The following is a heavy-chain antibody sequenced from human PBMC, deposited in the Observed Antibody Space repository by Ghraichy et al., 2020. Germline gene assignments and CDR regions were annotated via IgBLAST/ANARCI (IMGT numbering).Heavy chain of an antibody. CDR1: GFTFSSYA. V-gene: IGHV3-23*01. D-gene: IGHD5-12*01. J-gene: IGHJ3*02. CDR3: AKDTVRRRIESPPVAFDI. Sequence: GGSLRLSCAASGFTFSSYAMSWVRQAPGKGLEWVSAISGSGGSTYYADSVKGRFTISRDNSKNTLYLQMNSLRAEDTAVYYCAKDTVRRRIESPPVAFDIWGQGTMVTVSS. CDR2: ISGSGGST.